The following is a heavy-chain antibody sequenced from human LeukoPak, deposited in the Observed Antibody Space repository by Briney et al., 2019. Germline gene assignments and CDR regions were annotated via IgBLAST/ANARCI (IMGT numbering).Heavy chain of an antibody. J-gene: IGHJ3*02. CDR2: IYYSGST. Sequence: SETLSLTCTVSGGSISSHYWSWIRQPPGKGLEWIGYIYYSGSTNYNPSLKSRVTISVDTSKNQFSLKLSSVTAVDTAVYYCARGLLLKNAFDIWGQGTMVTVSS. V-gene: IGHV4-59*11. CDR3: ARGLLLKNAFDI. CDR1: GGSISSHY. D-gene: IGHD2-21*02.